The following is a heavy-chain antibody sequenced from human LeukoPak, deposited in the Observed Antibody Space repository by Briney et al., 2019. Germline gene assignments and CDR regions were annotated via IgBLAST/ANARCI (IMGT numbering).Heavy chain of an antibody. Sequence: RGSLRLSCAASGFTFSSYAMSWVRQAPGKGLEWVSAISGSGGSTYYADSVKGRFTISRDNSKNTVYLQMNSLRDEDTAVYFCAKGIYDSSGYYLDFWGQGTLVTVSS. D-gene: IGHD3-22*01. CDR3: AKGIYDSSGYYLDF. V-gene: IGHV3-23*01. J-gene: IGHJ4*02. CDR2: ISGSGGST. CDR1: GFTFSSYA.